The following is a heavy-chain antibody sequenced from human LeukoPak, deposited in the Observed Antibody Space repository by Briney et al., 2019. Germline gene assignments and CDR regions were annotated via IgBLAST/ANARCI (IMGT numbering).Heavy chain of an antibody. CDR2: INPSGGST. CDR3: ARRGYDSSGYYFDTP. J-gene: IGHJ5*02. D-gene: IGHD3-22*01. Sequence: GSVKVSCKASGYTFTSYYMDWVRQAPGQGLEWMGIINPSGGSTSYAQKFQGRVTMTRDTSTSTVYMELSSLRSEDTAVYYCARRGYDSSGYYFDTPWGQGTLVTVSS. V-gene: IGHV1-46*01. CDR1: GYTFTSYY.